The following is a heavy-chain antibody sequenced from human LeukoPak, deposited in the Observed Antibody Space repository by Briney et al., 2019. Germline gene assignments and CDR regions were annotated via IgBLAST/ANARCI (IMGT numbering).Heavy chain of an antibody. CDR2: IRYDGNIK. J-gene: IGHJ4*02. CDR3: VKDNPLDY. CDR1: GFTFSSYV. V-gene: IGHV3-30*02. D-gene: IGHD1-14*01. Sequence: GRSLRLSCAASGFTFSSYVMLWVRQSPGKGLEWVAFIRYDGNIKFYADSMKGRFTISRDNSKNTLYLHINSLRPEDTALYYCVKDNPLDYWGQGTLVIVSS.